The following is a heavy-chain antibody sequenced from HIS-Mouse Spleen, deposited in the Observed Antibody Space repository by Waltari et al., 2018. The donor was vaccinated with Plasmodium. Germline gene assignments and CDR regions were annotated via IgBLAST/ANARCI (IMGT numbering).Heavy chain of an antibody. CDR2: IYYSGHT. D-gene: IGHD7-27*01. CDR3: ARHSFGAQTGDYWYFDL. Sequence: QLQLQESGPGLVKPSETLSLTCTVSGGSISSSSYYWGWIRQPPGKGLEWIGSIYYSGHTYHNPSLKSRVTISVDTAKNQFSLKLSSVTAADTAVYYCARHSFGAQTGDYWYFDLWGRGTLVTVSS. V-gene: IGHV4-39*01. J-gene: IGHJ2*01. CDR1: GGSISSSSYY.